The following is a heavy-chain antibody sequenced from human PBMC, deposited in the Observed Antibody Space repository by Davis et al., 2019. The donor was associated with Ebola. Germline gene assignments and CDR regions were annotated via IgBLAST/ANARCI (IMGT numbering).Heavy chain of an antibody. CDR3: ARQRISIFGVAPTFDF. J-gene: IGHJ4*02. CDR2: ISAYNGNT. CDR1: GYTFKNYA. V-gene: IGHV1-18*01. D-gene: IGHD3-3*01. Sequence: ASVKVSCKASGYTFKNYAISWVRQAPGQGLEWMGWISAYNGNTNYTQILQGRVTMTTDTSANTAYMELRSLKSDDTAVYYCARQRISIFGVAPTFDFWGQGALITVSS.